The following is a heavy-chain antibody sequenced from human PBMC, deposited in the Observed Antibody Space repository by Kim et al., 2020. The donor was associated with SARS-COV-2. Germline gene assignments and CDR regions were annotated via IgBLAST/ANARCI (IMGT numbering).Heavy chain of an antibody. CDR2: ISYDGSNK. D-gene: IGHD3-9*01. CDR1: GFTFSSYA. Sequence: GGSLRLSCAASGFTFSSYAMHWVRQAPGKGLEWVAVISYDGSNKYYADSVKGRFTISRDNSKNTLYLQMNSLRAEDTAVYYCARGSGLRYFDWSTHKIWGQGTLVTVSS. CDR3: ARGSGLRYFDWSTHKI. J-gene: IGHJ4*02. V-gene: IGHV3-30-3*01.